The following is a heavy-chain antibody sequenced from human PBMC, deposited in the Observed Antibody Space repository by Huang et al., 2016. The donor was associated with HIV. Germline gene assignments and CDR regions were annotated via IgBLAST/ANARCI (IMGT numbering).Heavy chain of an antibody. CDR3: ARAIFGVVIIPVVFDY. V-gene: IGHV4-61*09. D-gene: IGHD3-3*01. CDR2: IYTSGST. J-gene: IGHJ4*02. CDR1: GGSISSGSYY. Sequence: QVQLQESGPGLVKPSQTLSLTCTVSGGSISSGSYYWSWIRQPAGKGLEWIGHIYTSGSTTYTPSLKSRVTISVDTSKNQFSLKLSSVTAADTAVYYCARAIFGVVIIPVVFDYWGQGTLVTVSS.